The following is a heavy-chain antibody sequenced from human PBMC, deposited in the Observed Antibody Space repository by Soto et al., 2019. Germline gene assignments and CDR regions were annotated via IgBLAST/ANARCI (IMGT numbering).Heavy chain of an antibody. CDR2: ISAYNGDT. D-gene: IGHD6-6*01. CDR1: GYTFTTNG. Sequence: QVQLVQSGAEVKRPGASVKVSCKASGYTFTTNGISWVRQAPGQGLEWMGCISAYNGDTNYAANLQGRVTMTTAASTSTAYMELRSLRSDDTAVYYCARDHIAVRPGWFDPWGQGTLVTVSS. J-gene: IGHJ5*02. CDR3: ARDHIAVRPGWFDP. V-gene: IGHV1-18*04.